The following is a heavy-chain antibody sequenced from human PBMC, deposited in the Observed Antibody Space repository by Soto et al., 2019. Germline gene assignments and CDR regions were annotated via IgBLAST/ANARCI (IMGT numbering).Heavy chain of an antibody. V-gene: IGHV4-30-4*01. J-gene: IGHJ2*01. D-gene: IGHD1-26*01. Sequence: QVQLQESGPGLVKPSQTLSLTCTVSGGSISSGDYYWSWIRQPPGKGLEWIGYIYDRGSTYYNPSRKSRVTISIDTSKRQFALKLSPVTAADTAVYYWAAFLGAHWYFDLWGRGTLVTVSS. CDR3: AAFLGAHWYFDL. CDR1: GGSISSGDYY. CDR2: IYDRGST.